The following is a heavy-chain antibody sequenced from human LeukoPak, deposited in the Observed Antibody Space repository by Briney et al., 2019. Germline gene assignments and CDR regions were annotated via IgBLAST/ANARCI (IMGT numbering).Heavy chain of an antibody. J-gene: IGHJ6*02. CDR1: GFTSNYAW. CDR2: IKSKSDGGTT. D-gene: IGHD3-16*01. Sequence: GGSLRLSCAASGFTSNYAWMSWVRQAPGKGLEWVGRIKSKSDGGTTDYAAPVKGRFTISRDDSKNTLYLQMSSLNTEDTAVYYCNRALSYYGMDVWGQGTAVTVSS. V-gene: IGHV3-15*01. CDR3: NRALSYYGMDV.